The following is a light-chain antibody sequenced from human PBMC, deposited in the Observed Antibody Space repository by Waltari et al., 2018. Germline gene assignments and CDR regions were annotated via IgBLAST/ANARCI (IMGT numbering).Light chain of an antibody. CDR2: QDT. V-gene: IGLV3-1*01. Sequence: SYELTQPPSVSVSPGQTASITCSGDKLGDKYVCWYQQKPGQSLVLVIYQDTKRPSGIPERFSGSNSGNTATLTISGTQAMDEADYYCQAWDSSTAVFGGGTKLTVL. CDR1: KLGDKY. CDR3: QAWDSSTAV. J-gene: IGLJ2*01.